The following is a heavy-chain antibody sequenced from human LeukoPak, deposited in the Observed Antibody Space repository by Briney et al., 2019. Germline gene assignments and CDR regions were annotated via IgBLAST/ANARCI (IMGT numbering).Heavy chain of an antibody. CDR1: GGSISSGGYC. CDR3: ARLAGAYFDY. J-gene: IGHJ4*02. V-gene: IGHV4-31*03. CDR2: IYYSGSS. D-gene: IGHD7-27*01. Sequence: PSQTLSLTCTVSGGSISSGGYCWRWIRQHPGKGLERIGHIYYSGSSYYNPSLKSRVTISVDTSKNQFSLNLSSVTAADTAVYYCARLAGAYFDYWGQGTLVTVSS.